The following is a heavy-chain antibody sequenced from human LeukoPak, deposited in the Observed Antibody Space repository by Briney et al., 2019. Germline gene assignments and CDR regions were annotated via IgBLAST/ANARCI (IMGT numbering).Heavy chain of an antibody. CDR1: GGSITSSSYS. CDR3: TREYGFMTTVFHAFDI. Sequence: PSETLSLTCTVSGGSITSSSYSWGWIRQPPGKGLEWIGSVYYSGNTYYNSSLKSRVTISVDTSKNQFSLKLSSVTAADTAIYYCTREYGFMTTVFHAFDIWGQGTMVTVSS. CDR2: VYYSGNT. J-gene: IGHJ3*02. D-gene: IGHD4-17*01. V-gene: IGHV4-39*07.